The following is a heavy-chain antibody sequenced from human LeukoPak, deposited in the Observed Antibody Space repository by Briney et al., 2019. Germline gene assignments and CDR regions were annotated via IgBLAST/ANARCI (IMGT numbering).Heavy chain of an antibody. D-gene: IGHD6-13*01. CDR3: ARAYSSSWYGLGYYFDY. CDR1: GFIFSRYT. V-gene: IGHV3-30-3*01. Sequence: GGSLRLSCAASGFIFSRYTINWVRQAPGKGLEWVAVISYDGSNKYYADSVKGRFTISRDNSKNTLYLQMNSLRAEDTAVYYCARAYSSSWYGLGYYFDYWGQGTLVTVSS. J-gene: IGHJ4*02. CDR2: ISYDGSNK.